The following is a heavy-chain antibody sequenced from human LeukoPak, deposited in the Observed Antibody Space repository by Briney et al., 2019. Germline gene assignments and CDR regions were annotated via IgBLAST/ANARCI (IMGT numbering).Heavy chain of an antibody. CDR3: ARGGNPRDGPDY. CDR1: GFTFSSYT. CDR2: ISFDGSNK. D-gene: IGHD4-23*01. V-gene: IGHV3-30-3*01. J-gene: IGHJ4*02. Sequence: PGRSRRLSCAASGFTFSSYTINWVRPAPGKGLERVAVISFDGSNKYYADSVKGRFSISRDNSKNTLSLQMNSLGAEDTAVYYCARGGNPRDGPDYWGQGTLVTVSS.